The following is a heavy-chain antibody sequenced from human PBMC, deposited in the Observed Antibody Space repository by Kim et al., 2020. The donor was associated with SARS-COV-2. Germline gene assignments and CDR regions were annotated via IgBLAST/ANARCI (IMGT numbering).Heavy chain of an antibody. CDR3: AKETSGEDDAFDI. V-gene: IGHV3-9*01. J-gene: IGHJ3*02. Sequence: GGSLRLSCAASGFTFDDYAMHWVRQAPGKGLEWVSGISWNSGSIGYADSVKGRFTISRDNAKNSLYLQMNSLRAEDTALYYCAKETSGEDDAFDIWGQGTMVTVSS. D-gene: IGHD2-21*01. CDR1: GFTFDDYA. CDR2: ISWNSGSI.